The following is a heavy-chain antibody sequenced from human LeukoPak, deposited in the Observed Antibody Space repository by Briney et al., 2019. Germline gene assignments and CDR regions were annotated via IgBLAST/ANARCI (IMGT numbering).Heavy chain of an antibody. CDR2: VNIDGSST. J-gene: IGHJ4*02. CDR3: ARARYSIGWNPFDY. V-gene: IGHV3-74*01. D-gene: IGHD6-19*01. CDR1: GFTFSNYW. Sequence: GGSLRLSCEASGFTFSNYWMHWVRQAPGKGVMWVSRVNIDGSSTTYADSVKGRFTISRDNAKNTLYLQMNSLRVEDTAVYYCARARYSIGWNPFDYWGQGTLVTVSS.